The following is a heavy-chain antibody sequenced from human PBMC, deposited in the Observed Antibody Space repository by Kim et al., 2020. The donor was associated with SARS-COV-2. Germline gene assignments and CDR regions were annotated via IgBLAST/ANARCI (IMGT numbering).Heavy chain of an antibody. J-gene: IGHJ3*02. V-gene: IGHV3-33*01. Sequence: GGSLRLSCAASGFTFSNYGMHWVRQAPGKGLEWVALIWYDGSNEYYADSVKGRFTISRDNSKNTMYLQMNSLRAEDTAVYYCYSGSLDAFDIWGHGTMVT. CDR1: GFTFSNYG. CDR3: YSGSLDAFDI. CDR2: IWYDGSNE. D-gene: IGHD3-10*01.